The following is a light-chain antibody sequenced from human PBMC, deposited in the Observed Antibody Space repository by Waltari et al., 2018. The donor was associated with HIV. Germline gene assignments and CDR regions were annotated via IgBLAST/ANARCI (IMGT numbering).Light chain of an antibody. V-gene: IGLV6-57*02. CDR2: EDN. Sequence: NFMLTQPHSVSESPGKTVTISCTGSSGSIASNYVQWYQQRPGSAPTTVAYEDNQRPSGVPDRVSGAFGSSPNSSSLPIAGLKTEDDADYYCQSYDSSNHWVVGGGTKLTVL. J-gene: IGLJ3*02. CDR3: QSYDSSNHWV. CDR1: SGSIASNY.